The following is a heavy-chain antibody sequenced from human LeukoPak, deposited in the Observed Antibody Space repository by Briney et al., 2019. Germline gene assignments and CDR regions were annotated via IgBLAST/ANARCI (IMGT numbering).Heavy chain of an antibody. CDR2: INPNSGGT. V-gene: IGHV1-2*02. CDR3: ARPREGGGSYYYDFGY. CDR1: GYTFTGYY. J-gene: IGHJ4*02. Sequence: GASVKVSCKASGYTFTGYYMHWVRQAPGQGLEWMGWINPNSGGTNYAQKFQGRVTMTRDTSISTAYMELSRLRSDDTAVYYCARPREGGGSYYYDFGYWGQGTLVTVSS. D-gene: IGHD1-26*01.